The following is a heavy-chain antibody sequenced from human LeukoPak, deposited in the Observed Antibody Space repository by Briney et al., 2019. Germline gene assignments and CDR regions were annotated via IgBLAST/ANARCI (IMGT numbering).Heavy chain of an antibody. Sequence: SETLSLTCAVYGGSFSGYYWSWIRQPPGKGLEWIGEINHSGSTNYNPSLKSRVTISVDTSKNQFSLKLSSVTSADTAVYYCARGYSSSWYGGFDYWGQGTLVTVSS. CDR1: GGSFSGYY. J-gene: IGHJ4*02. D-gene: IGHD6-13*01. CDR2: INHSGST. CDR3: ARGYSSSWYGGFDY. V-gene: IGHV4-34*01.